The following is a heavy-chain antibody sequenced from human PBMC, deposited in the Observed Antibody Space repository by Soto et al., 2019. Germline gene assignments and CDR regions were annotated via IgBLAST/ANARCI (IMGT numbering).Heavy chain of an antibody. V-gene: IGHV4-39*01. CDR2: IFYLGSS. Sequence: SSETLSLTCTVSGDSIISSDFYWGWVRQPPGKGLEWIGSIFYLGSSYYNPSLKSRVTMSVDTSKNQFSLRLRSVTAADTALYFCARHSLALRKNNWSDSWGRGTLVTVSS. CDR1: GDSIISSDFY. D-gene: IGHD3-3*02. CDR3: ARHSLALRKNNWSDS. J-gene: IGHJ5*01.